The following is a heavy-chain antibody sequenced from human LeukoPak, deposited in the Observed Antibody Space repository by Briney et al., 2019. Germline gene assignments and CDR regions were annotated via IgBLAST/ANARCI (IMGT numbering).Heavy chain of an antibody. V-gene: IGHV3-74*01. CDR1: GFTFSSYW. Sequence: GGSLRLSCAASGFTFSSYWMHWVRQAPGKGLVWVSRINSDESSTNYADSVKGRFTISRDNSKNTLYLQMNSLRAEDTAVYYCAKWGLRFLEWLEYYYYYMDVWGKGTTVTVSS. CDR3: AKWGLRFLEWLEYYYYYMDV. J-gene: IGHJ6*03. D-gene: IGHD3-3*01. CDR2: INSDESST.